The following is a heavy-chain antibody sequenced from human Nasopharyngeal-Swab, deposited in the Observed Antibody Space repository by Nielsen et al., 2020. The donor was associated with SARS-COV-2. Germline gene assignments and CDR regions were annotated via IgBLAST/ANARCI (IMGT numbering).Heavy chain of an antibody. CDR3: ARRGQWLVTGGAFDI. V-gene: IGHV3-13*01. CDR2: IGTAGDT. CDR1: GFTFSSYD. Sequence: GESLKISWAASGFTFSSYDMHWVRQAKGKGLEWVSAIGTAGDTYYPGSVKGRFTISRENAKNSLYLQMNSLRAGDTAVYYCARRGQWLVTGGAFDIWGQGTMVTVSS. D-gene: IGHD6-19*01. J-gene: IGHJ3*02.